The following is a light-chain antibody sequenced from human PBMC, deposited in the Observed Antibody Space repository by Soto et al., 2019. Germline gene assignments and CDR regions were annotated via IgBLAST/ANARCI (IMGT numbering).Light chain of an antibody. Sequence: DIQMTQSPSSLSASVGDRVTITCRASQTIXXXLXWYQRRPGKAPKLLIHTASTLQSGVPSRFSGSGSGTDFTLTISSLQPEDFATYYCQQSYSTPYTFGQGTKLEIK. J-gene: IGKJ2*01. CDR3: QQSYSTPYT. CDR1: QTIXXX. CDR2: TAS. V-gene: IGKV1-39*01.